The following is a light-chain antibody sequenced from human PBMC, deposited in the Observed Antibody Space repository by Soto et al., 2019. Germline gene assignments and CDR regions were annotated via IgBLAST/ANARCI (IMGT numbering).Light chain of an antibody. J-gene: IGKJ2*01. CDR3: QQYTTWPYT. CDR1: QRLSRA. V-gene: IGKV3-15*01. Sequence: EIILTQSPATLSVSPGERATLSCRASQRLSRALAWYQQKPGQAPSLLIYGVSARATGVPARFSGSGSGKEFTLNLSRLQFEEFAVFYCQQYTTWPYTFGQGTKLVIK. CDR2: GVS.